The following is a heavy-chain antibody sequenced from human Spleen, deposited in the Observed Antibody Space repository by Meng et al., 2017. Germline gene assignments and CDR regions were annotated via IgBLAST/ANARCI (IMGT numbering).Heavy chain of an antibody. CDR2: MNPNSGNT. J-gene: IGHJ5*02. V-gene: IGHV1-8*01. CDR1: GYTFTLYD. D-gene: IGHD6-13*01. CDR3: ARGSAAGTGWLDP. Sequence: HVQLVQSGHEGMKPGASVKVFCKASGYTFTLYDVNWVRQATGQGLEWMGWMNPNSGNTGYAQRFQGRVTMTRNISISTAYMELSSLRSDDTAVYYCARGSAAGTGWLDPWGRGTLVTVSS.